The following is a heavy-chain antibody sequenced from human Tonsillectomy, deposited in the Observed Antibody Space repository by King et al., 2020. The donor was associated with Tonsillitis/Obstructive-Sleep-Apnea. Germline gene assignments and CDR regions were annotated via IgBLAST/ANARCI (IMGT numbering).Heavy chain of an antibody. D-gene: IGHD2-2*01. CDR2: IYYSGST. CDR1: GGSISSYY. J-gene: IGHJ3*02. Sequence: QLKESGPGLVKPSETLSLTCTVSGGSISSYYWSWIRQPPGKGLEWIGYIYYSGSTNYNPSLKSRVNISVDTSKNQFSLKLSSVTAADTAVYYCGAYQPHNDAFDIWGQGTMVTVSS. V-gene: IGHV4-59*08. CDR3: GAYQPHNDAFDI.